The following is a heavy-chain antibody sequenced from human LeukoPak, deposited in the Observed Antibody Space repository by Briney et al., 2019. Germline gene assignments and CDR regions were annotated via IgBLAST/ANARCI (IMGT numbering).Heavy chain of an antibody. CDR3: ATTGSGSYYDY. D-gene: IGHD1-26*01. CDR1: GFSFSSSW. V-gene: IGHV3-74*01. Sequence: GGSLRLSCAVSGFSFSSSWMHWVRQGPGTGLEWVSRINDDGTSTTYADSVKGRFTISRDNAKNTLYLQMNSLRADDTAVYYCATTGSGSYYDYWGQGNLVTVSS. J-gene: IGHJ4*02. CDR2: INDDGTST.